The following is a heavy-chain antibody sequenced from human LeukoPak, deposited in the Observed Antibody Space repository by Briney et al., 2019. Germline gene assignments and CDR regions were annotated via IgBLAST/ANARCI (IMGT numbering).Heavy chain of an antibody. CDR3: AKDERSSSSLAFDY. D-gene: IGHD6-6*01. J-gene: IGHJ4*02. CDR2: ISYDGSNK. V-gene: IGHV3-30*18. CDR1: GFTFSSYG. Sequence: GRSLRLSCAASGFTFSSYGMHWVRQAPGKGLEWVAVISYDGSNKYYADSVKGRFTISRDNSKNTLYLQMNSLRAEDTALYYCAKDERSSSSLAFDYWGQGTLVTVSS.